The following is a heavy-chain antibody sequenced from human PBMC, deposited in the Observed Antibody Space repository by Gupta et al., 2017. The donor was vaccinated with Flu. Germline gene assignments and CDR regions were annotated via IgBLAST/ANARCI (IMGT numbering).Heavy chain of an antibody. D-gene: IGHD2-15*01. CDR3: TKDVSRWPEFNCFDS. CDR2: ISLNSDRI. CDR1: GFTFDDYA. J-gene: IGHJ5*01. Sequence: EVQLVESGGGLVQPAKSLRLSCTASGFTFDDYAMHWVRQAPGKGLEWVAGISLNSDRIAFADSVKGRFTISRDNAKNSLYLQMNSLRREDTAFYYCTKDVSRWPEFNCFDSWGQGILVTVSS. V-gene: IGHV3-9*01.